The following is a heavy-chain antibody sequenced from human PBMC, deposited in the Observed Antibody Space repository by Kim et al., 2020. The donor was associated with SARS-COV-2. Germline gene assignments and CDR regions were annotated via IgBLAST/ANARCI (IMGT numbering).Heavy chain of an antibody. Sequence: NYAQKFQGRVTITADESTSTAYMELSSLRSEDTAVYYCARSRSSSWNFDYWGQGTLVTVSS. CDR3: ARSRSSSWNFDY. D-gene: IGHD6-13*01. V-gene: IGHV1-69*01. J-gene: IGHJ4*02.